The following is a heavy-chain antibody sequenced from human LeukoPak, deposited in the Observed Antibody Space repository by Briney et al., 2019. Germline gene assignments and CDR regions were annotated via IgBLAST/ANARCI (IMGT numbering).Heavy chain of an antibody. J-gene: IGHJ3*02. CDR3: AKDLPKICGGNGCGNDAFDI. V-gene: IGHV3-30*18. CDR2: ISYDGSNK. Sequence: GGSLRLSCAASGFTFSSYGMHWVRQAPGKGLEWVAVISYDGSNKYYADSVKGRFTISRDNSKNTLYLQMNSLRAEDTAVYCCAKDLPKICGGNGCGNDAFDIWGQGTMVTVSS. CDR1: GFTFSSYG. D-gene: IGHD4-23*01.